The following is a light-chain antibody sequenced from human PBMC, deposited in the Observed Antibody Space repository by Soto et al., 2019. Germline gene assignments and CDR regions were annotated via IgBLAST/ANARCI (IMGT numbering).Light chain of an antibody. CDR2: LEGSGSY. CDR3: ETWDTNVVV. J-gene: IGLJ2*01. V-gene: IGLV4-60*02. CDR1: SGHSTYI. Sequence: QAVVTQSSSASASLGSSVKLTCTLSSGHSTYIIAWHQQQPGKAPRYLMKLEGSGSYNKGSGIPDRFSGSSSGADRYLTISNLPYEDEADYYRETWDTNVVVFGGGTKLTVL.